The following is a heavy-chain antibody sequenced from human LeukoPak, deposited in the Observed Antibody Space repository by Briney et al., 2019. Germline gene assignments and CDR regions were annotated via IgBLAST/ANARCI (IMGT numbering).Heavy chain of an antibody. CDR1: GYSFTTYW. V-gene: IGHV5-51*01. D-gene: IGHD6-19*01. CDR3: ARTTHSSGWGFDY. CDR2: IYPGDSDT. J-gene: IGHJ4*02. Sequence: GESLKISCKGSGYSFTTYWIAWVRQMPGKALEWMGIIYPGDSDTRYSPSFQGQVTISADKSISTAYLQWSSLKASDTAMYYCARTTHSSGWGFDYWGQGTLVTVSS.